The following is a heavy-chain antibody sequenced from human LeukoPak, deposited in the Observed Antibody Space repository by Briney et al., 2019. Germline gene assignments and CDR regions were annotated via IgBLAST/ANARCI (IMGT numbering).Heavy chain of an antibody. CDR1: GYTFTSYG. J-gene: IGHJ3*02. CDR2: ISAYNGNT. V-gene: IGHV1-18*01. D-gene: IGHD6-13*01. Sequence: ASVKVSCKASGYTFTSYGISWVRQAPGQGLEWMGWISAYNGNTNYAQKLQGRVTMTTDTSTSTAYMELRSLRSDDTAVYYCARVRSQGVAAALVGAFDIWGQGTMVTVSS. CDR3: ARVRSQGVAAALVGAFDI.